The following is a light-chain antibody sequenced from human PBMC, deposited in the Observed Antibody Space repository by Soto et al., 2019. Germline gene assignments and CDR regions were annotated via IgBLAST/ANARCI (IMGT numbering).Light chain of an antibody. J-gene: IGKJ1*01. V-gene: IGKV1-5*03. CDR2: KAS. Sequence: DIQMTQSPSTLSASVGDRVTITCRASQSISSLLAWYQQKPGKAPKLLIYKASSLESGVPSRFSGRGSGTDFTLNISSLQSDDLATDDCQQYNSYSRTFGQGTQVEIK. CDR1: QSISSL. CDR3: QQYNSYSRT.